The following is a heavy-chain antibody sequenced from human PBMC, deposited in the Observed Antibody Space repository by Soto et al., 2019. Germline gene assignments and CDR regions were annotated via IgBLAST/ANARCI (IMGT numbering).Heavy chain of an antibody. CDR3: ARDRGRDGYNNAFDI. CDR1: GYTFTSYY. CDR2: INPSGGST. J-gene: IGHJ3*02. D-gene: IGHD5-12*01. Sequence: ASVKVSCKASGYTFTSYYMHWVLQAPGQGLEWMGIINPSGGSTSYAQKFQGRVTMTRDTSTSTVYMELSSLRSEDTAVYYCARDRGRDGYNNAFDIWGQGTMVTVSS. V-gene: IGHV1-46*01.